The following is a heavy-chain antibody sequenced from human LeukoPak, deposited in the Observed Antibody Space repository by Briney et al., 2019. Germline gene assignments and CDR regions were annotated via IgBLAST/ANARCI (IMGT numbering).Heavy chain of an antibody. Sequence: PSETLSLTCTVSGGSISSYYWSWIRQPPGKGLEWIGYIYYSGSTNYNPSLKSRVTISVDTSKNQFSLKLSSVTAADTAVYYCASIPYDFWTGYSTRGDYWGQGTLVTVSS. CDR2: IYYSGST. CDR1: GGSISSYY. J-gene: IGHJ4*02. D-gene: IGHD3-3*01. V-gene: IGHV4-59*01. CDR3: ASIPYDFWTGYSTRGDY.